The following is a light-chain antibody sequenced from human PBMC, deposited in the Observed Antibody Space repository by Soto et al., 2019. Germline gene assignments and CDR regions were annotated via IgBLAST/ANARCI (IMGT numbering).Light chain of an antibody. CDR2: AAS. J-gene: IGKJ1*01. CDR1: QGISSY. Sequence: DIKLTQSTSFLSASVGDRVTITCRASQGISSYLAWYQQKPGKAPKLLIYAASTLQSGVPSRFSGSGSGTEFTLTISSLQPEDFATYYCQQLNSYPWTFGQGTKVEIK. V-gene: IGKV1-9*01. CDR3: QQLNSYPWT.